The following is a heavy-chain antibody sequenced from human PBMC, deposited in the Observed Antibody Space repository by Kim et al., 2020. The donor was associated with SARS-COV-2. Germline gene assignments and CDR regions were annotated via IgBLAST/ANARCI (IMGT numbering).Heavy chain of an antibody. Sequence: SQTLSLTCAISGDSVSSTSAAWNWIRQSPSRGLEWLGRTYYRSKWYNDYAVSVKSRITINPDTSKNQFSLQLNSVTPEDTAVYYCARDFRAWSTVTTRTLGGFDYWGQGTLVTVSS. V-gene: IGHV6-1*01. CDR2: TYYRSKWYN. CDR3: ARDFRAWSTVTTRTLGGFDY. J-gene: IGHJ4*02. D-gene: IGHD4-17*01. CDR1: GDSVSSTSAA.